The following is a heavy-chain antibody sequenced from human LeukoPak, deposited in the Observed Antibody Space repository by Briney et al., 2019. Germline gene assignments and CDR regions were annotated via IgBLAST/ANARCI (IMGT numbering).Heavy chain of an antibody. CDR1: GYSISNGYY. CDR3: ARGAEYYAIWRGYAGYSDY. CDR2: IYHRGST. V-gene: IGHV4-38-2*02. Sequence: SETMSLTCTVSGYSISNGYYWGWIRQPPGKGLEWVGSIYHRGSTYYNPSLRSRVTISLDRSKKKFSLKLTSVTAADTAVYFCARGAEYYAIWRGYAGYSDYWGQGIPVTVSS. D-gene: IGHD3-3*01. J-gene: IGHJ4*02.